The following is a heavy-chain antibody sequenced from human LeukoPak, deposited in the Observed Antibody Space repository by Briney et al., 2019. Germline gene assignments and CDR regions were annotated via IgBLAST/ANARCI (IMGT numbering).Heavy chain of an antibody. D-gene: IGHD4-17*01. J-gene: IGHJ4*02. CDR1: GFTFSYYW. CDR2: IKQDGSEK. Sequence: GGSLRLSCAASGFTFSYYWMSWVRQAPGKGLEWVANIKQDGSEKYYVDSVKGRFTISRDNAKNSLYLQMNSLRAEDTAVYFCARGALYGDALTDSRDLFDYWGQGTLVTVSS. CDR3: ARGALYGDALTDSRDLFDY. V-gene: IGHV3-7*01.